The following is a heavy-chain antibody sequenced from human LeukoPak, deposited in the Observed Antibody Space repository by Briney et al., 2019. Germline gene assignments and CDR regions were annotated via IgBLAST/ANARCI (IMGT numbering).Heavy chain of an antibody. V-gene: IGHV4-34*01. CDR1: GGSFSGYY. Sequence: SETLSLTCAVYGGSFSGYYWSWIRQPPGKGLEWIGEINHSGSTNYNPSLKSRVTISVDTSKNQFSLKLSSVTAADTAVYYCARVRDYYGSGSYYWGQGTLVTVSS. J-gene: IGHJ4*02. D-gene: IGHD3-10*01. CDR3: ARVRDYYGSGSYY. CDR2: INHSGST.